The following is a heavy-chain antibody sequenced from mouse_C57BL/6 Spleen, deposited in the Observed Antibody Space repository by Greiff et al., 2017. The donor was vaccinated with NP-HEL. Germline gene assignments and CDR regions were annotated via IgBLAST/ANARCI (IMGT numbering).Heavy chain of an antibody. CDR3: AREERGRVTTGFDY. CDR1: GFTFSSYA. Sequence: EVMLVESGGGLVKPGGSLKLSCAASGFTFSSYAMSWVRQTPEKRLEWVATISDGGSYTYYPDNVKGRFTISRDNAKNNLYLQMSHLKSEDTAMYYCAREERGRVTTGFDYWGQGTTLTVSS. CDR2: ISDGGSYT. J-gene: IGHJ2*01. D-gene: IGHD1-1*01. V-gene: IGHV5-4*01.